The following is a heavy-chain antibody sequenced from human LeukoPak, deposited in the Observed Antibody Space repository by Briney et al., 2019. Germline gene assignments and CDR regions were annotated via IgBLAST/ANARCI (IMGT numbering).Heavy chain of an antibody. CDR3: AKVGYDFWSGYPHFDY. V-gene: IGHV3-23*01. J-gene: IGHJ4*02. CDR1: GFTFSSYA. CDR2: ISGSGGST. Sequence: GGSLRLSCAASGFTFSSYAMSWVRQAPGKGLEWVSAISGSGGSTYYADSVKGRFTISRDNSKNTLCLQMNSLRAEDTAVYYCAKVGYDFWSGYPHFDYWGQGTLVTVSS. D-gene: IGHD3-3*01.